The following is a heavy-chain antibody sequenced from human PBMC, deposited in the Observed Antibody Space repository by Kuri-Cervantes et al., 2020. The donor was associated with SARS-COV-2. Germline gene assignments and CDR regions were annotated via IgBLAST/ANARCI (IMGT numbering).Heavy chain of an antibody. CDR1: GYTFTNND. CDR2: MNPDTGNA. J-gene: IGHJ6*04. D-gene: IGHD3-10*01. CDR3: ARGSPMVRGVMPPDV. Sequence: ASVKVSCKASGYTFTNNDINWVRQASGQGLEWMGWMNPDTGNAGYAQKFQGRVTITRNTSISTAYMELSSLRSEDTAVYYCARGSPMVRGVMPPDVWGKGTTVTVSS. V-gene: IGHV1-8*03.